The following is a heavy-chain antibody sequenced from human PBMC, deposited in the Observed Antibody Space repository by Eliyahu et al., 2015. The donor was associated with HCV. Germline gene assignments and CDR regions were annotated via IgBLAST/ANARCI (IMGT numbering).Heavy chain of an antibody. V-gene: IGHV3-15*01. CDR2: IKSKTDGGTT. J-gene: IGHJ6*02. D-gene: IGHD6-19*01. Sequence: VGRIKSKTDGGTTDYAAPVKGRFTISRDDSKNTLYLQMNSLKTEDTAVYYCTTGTSHYGAVAGTLAYYYYGMDVWGQGTTVTVSS. CDR3: TTGTSHYGAVAGTLAYYYYGMDV.